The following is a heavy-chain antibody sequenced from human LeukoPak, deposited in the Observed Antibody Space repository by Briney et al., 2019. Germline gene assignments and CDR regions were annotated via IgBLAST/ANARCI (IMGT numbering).Heavy chain of an antibody. J-gene: IGHJ4*02. D-gene: IGHD6-13*01. Sequence: GGSLRLSCAASGLIFSSYSMNWVRQAPGKGLEWVSSISSSSSYIYYADSVKGRFTISRDNAKNSLYLQMNSLRAEDTAVYYCARDRRIAAAVCPVIDYWGQGTLVTVSS. CDR1: GLIFSSYS. V-gene: IGHV3-21*01. CDR2: ISSSSSYI. CDR3: ARDRRIAAAVCPVIDY.